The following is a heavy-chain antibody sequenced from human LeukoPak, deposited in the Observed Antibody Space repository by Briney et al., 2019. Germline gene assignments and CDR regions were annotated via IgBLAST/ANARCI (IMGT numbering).Heavy chain of an antibody. D-gene: IGHD3-16*01. J-gene: IGHJ6*02. CDR2: ISGSDGST. Sequence: GGSLRLSCAASGFTFSSYAMSWVRQAPGKGLEWVSAISGSDGSTYYADSVKGRFTISRDNSKNTLYLQMNSLRAEDTAVYYCAKGGQWGYYYYGMDVWGQGTTVTVSS. V-gene: IGHV3-23*01. CDR1: GFTFSSYA. CDR3: AKGGQWGYYYYGMDV.